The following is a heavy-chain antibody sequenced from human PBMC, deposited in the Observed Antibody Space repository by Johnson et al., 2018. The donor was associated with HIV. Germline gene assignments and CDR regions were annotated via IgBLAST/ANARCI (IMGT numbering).Heavy chain of an antibody. Sequence: VQVVESGGGLVQPGGSLRLSCAASGFTFSSYDMHWVRQATGKGLEWVSAIGTAGDTYYPGSVKGRFTISRENAKNSLYLQMNSLRAGDTAVYYCARDQATGAFDIWGQGTMVTVSS. D-gene: IGHD1-26*01. CDR2: IGTAGDT. CDR1: GFTFSSYD. V-gene: IGHV3-13*01. CDR3: ARDQATGAFDI. J-gene: IGHJ3*02.